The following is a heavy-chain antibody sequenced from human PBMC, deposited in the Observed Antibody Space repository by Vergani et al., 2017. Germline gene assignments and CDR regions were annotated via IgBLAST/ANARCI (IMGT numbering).Heavy chain of an antibody. CDR2: IGKDGINT. CDR1: GFTLSNYD. V-gene: IGHV3-30*02. D-gene: IGHD2-21*02. CDR3: AKYVRDSTDGLPDS. J-gene: IGHJ4*02. Sequence: QVQLVESGGGVVQRGGSLRLSCATSGFTLSNYDMQWIRQAPGKGLEWLAYIGKDGINTRYRDAVKGRFTVSRDNSKDILYLQMDSMRSEDTALYYCAKYVRDSTDGLPDSWGPGTLVIVSS.